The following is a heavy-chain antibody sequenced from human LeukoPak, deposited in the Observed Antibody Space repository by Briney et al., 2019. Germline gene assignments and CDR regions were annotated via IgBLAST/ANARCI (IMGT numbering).Heavy chain of an antibody. CDR1: GGSISSSIYC. CDR3: ARGNPRPALNYYGSFQGYMDV. V-gene: IGHV4-39*01. D-gene: IGHD3-10*01. Sequence: SETLSLTCTVSGGSISSSIYCWGWIRQPPGKGLEWIGSIYYSGSTYYNPSLKSRVTISVDTSKNQFSLKLSSVTAADTAVYYCARGNPRPALNYYGSFQGYMDVWGKGTTVTVSS. CDR2: IYYSGST. J-gene: IGHJ6*03.